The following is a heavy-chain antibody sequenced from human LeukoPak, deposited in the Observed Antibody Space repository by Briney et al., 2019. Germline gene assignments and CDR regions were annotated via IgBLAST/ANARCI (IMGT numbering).Heavy chain of an antibody. Sequence: SETLSLTCTVSGGSISSSSYYWDWIRQPPGKGLEWIGYIYYSGSTNYNPSLKSRVTISVDTSKNQFSLKLSSVTAADTAVYYCARDRRGYSGSYNWFDPWGQGTLVTVSS. V-gene: IGHV4-61*01. D-gene: IGHD1-26*01. CDR1: GGSISSSSYY. J-gene: IGHJ5*02. CDR2: IYYSGST. CDR3: ARDRRGYSGSYNWFDP.